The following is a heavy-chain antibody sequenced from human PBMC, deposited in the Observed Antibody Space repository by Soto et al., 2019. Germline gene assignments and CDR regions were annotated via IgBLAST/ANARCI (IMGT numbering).Heavy chain of an antibody. CDR1: GVTFSTST. V-gene: IGHV1-69*11. D-gene: IGHD6-19*01. CDR3: ARAGFVSGWNEFSGMDV. CDR2: IIPILGTA. J-gene: IGHJ6*02. Sequence: VQLVQSGAEVRKPGSSVKVSCQVSGVTFSTSTITWVRQAPGQGLEWMGSIIPILGTAKSTQKFQGRVTITADESACVAYMELSSLTSEDTAVYYCARAGFVSGWNEFSGMDVWGQGTTVTFSS.